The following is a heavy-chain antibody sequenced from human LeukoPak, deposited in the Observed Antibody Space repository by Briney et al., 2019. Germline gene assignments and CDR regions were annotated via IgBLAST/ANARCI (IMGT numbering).Heavy chain of an antibody. CDR3: ARGSYGSGSYYPDY. V-gene: IGHV3-53*01. CDR2: IYSGGST. Sequence: GGSLRLSCAASGFTVSSNYMSWVRQAPGKGLEWVSVIYSGGSTYYADSVKGRFTISRDNSKNALYLQMNSLRAEDTAVYYCARGSYGSGSYYPDYWGQGTLVTVSS. J-gene: IGHJ4*02. D-gene: IGHD3-10*01. CDR1: GFTVSSNY.